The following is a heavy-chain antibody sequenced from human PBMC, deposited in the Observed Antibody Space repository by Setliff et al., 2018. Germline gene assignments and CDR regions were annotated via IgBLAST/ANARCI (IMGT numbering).Heavy chain of an antibody. Sequence: SETLSLTCTVSGGSISSSSYYWGWIRQPPGKGLEWIGSIYYSGSTYYHPSLKSRVTISMDTSKNQFSLKVSSVTAADTAVYYCARSFSRREKFLLDYWGQGALVTVSS. V-gene: IGHV4-39*07. CDR1: GGSISSSSYY. J-gene: IGHJ4*02. CDR3: ARSFSRREKFLLDY. CDR2: IYYSGST.